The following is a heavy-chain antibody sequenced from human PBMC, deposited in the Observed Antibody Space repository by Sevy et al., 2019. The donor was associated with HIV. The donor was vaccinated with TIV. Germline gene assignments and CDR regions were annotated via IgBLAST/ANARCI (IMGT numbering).Heavy chain of an antibody. CDR2: IYYSGST. Sequence: SETLSLTCTVSGGSISSSSYYWGWIRQPPGKGLKWIGSIYYSGSTYYNPSLKSRVTISVDTSKIQFSLKLSSVTAADTAVYYCARGYVVGYYYRSGSYPGNWFDPWGQGTLVTVSS. CDR1: GGSISSSSYY. J-gene: IGHJ5*02. V-gene: IGHV4-39*01. D-gene: IGHD3-10*01. CDR3: ARGYVVGYYYRSGSYPGNWFDP.